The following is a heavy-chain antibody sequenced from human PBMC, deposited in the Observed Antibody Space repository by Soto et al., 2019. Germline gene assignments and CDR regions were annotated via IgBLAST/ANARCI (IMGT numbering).Heavy chain of an antibody. J-gene: IGHJ4*02. CDR1: GFTFSGYG. CDR3: AREAPGTAGAGTGPLDY. CDR2: IWYDGSNK. D-gene: IGHD6-19*01. V-gene: IGHV3-33*01. Sequence: QVQLVESGGGVVQPGRSLRLSCAASGFTFSGYGMHWVRQAPGKGLEWVAVIWYDGSNKDYADSVKGRFTISRDNSKNTLYLQMNSLRAEETAGYYCAREAPGTAGAGTGPLDYWGQGTLVTVSS.